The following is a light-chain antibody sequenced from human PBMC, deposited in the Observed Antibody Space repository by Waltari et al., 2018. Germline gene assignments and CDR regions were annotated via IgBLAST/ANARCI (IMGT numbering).Light chain of an antibody. J-gene: IGKJ1*01. Sequence: DIQMTQSPSTLSASVGERVTITCRASQNINRWLAWYQQKPGKAPNLLIYKTSSLESGVPSRLSGSGSGTEFTLTIDTLQPDDFATYHCQQYKSYPWTFGQGTKVEI. V-gene: IGKV1-5*03. CDR2: KTS. CDR1: QNINRW. CDR3: QQYKSYPWT.